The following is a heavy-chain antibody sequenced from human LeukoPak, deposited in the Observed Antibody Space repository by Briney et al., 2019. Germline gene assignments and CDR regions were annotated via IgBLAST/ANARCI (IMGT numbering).Heavy chain of an antibody. CDR2: INPNSGGT. Sequence: GASVKVSCKASGYTFTSYYMHWVRQAPGQGLEWMGWINPNSGGTNYAQKFQGRVTMPRDTSISTAYMELSRLRSDDTAVYYCARAITYFDWLGYWGQGTLVTVSS. V-gene: IGHV1-2*02. J-gene: IGHJ4*02. CDR3: ARAITYFDWLGY. D-gene: IGHD3-9*01. CDR1: GYTFTSYY.